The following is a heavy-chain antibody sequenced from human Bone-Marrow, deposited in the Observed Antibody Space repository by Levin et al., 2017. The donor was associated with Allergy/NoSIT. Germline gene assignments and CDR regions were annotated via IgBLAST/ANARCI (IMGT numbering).Heavy chain of an antibody. J-gene: IGHJ4*02. V-gene: IGHV3-23*01. Sequence: GGSLRLSCAASGFTFRTYAMSWVRQAPGKGLEWLSGISGSGAGTFYADSVKGRFNISKDNSKNMVYLQLNSLRVEDTAVYYCAKVGSGGFRNKLDSWGQGPLVTVSS. CDR3: AKVGSGGFRNKLDS. D-gene: IGHD6-19*01. CDR1: GFTFRTYA. CDR2: ISGSGAGT.